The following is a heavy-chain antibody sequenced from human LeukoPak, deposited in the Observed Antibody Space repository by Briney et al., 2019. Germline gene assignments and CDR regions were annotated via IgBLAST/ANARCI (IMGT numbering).Heavy chain of an antibody. CDR1: GYTFTDYY. CDR2: ITLNSGAT. V-gene: IGHV1-2*02. J-gene: IGHJ4*02. Sequence: ASVKVTFKASGYTFTDYYLHWVRQAPAQGHEWMGLITLNSGATKYAQKFRGRVSKTRDTSINKPYMELNRLRSDDTAIYYCARVSRFYYDSSGDFDYWGQGTLVTVSS. CDR3: ARVSRFYYDSSGDFDY. D-gene: IGHD3-22*01.